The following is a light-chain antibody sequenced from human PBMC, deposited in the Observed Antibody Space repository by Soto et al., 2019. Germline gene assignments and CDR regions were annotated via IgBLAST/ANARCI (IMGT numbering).Light chain of an antibody. Sequence: ESVLTEPPGTLSLSPGERATLSCRASQSVMRNYLAWYQQKPGQAPRLLIYAASRRATGIPDRFSGSGSGTDFTLTISRLEPEDFAVYYCHQYGGSSWTFG. J-gene: IGKJ1*01. CDR1: QSVMRNY. CDR3: HQYGGSSWT. V-gene: IGKV3-20*01. CDR2: AAS.